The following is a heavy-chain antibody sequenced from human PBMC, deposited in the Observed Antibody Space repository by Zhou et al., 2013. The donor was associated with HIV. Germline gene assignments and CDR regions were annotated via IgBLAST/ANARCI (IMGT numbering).Heavy chain of an antibody. CDR3: ARGRYSGSYPSPFDY. D-gene: IGHD1-26*01. CDR1: GGTFSSYA. V-gene: IGHV1-69*05. Sequence: QVQLVQSGAEVRKPASSVRVSCKASGGTFSSYAISWVRQAPGQGLEWMGGIIPIFGTANYAQKFQGRVTITTDESTSTAYMELSSLRSEDTAVYYCARGRYSGSYPSPFDYWGQGTLVTVSS. J-gene: IGHJ4*02. CDR2: IIPIFGTA.